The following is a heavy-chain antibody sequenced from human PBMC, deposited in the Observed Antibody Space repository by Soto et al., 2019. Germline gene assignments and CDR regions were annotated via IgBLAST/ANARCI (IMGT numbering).Heavy chain of an antibody. Sequence: SETLSLTCTVSGGSISSSSYYWGWIRQPPGKGLEWIGSIYYSGSTYYNPSLKSRVTISVDTSKNQFSLKLSSVTAADTAVYYCANYSGYVLYYYYGMGVWGQGTTVT. D-gene: IGHD5-12*01. CDR3: ANYSGYVLYYYYGMGV. CDR1: GGSISSSSYY. V-gene: IGHV4-39*01. CDR2: IYYSGST. J-gene: IGHJ6*02.